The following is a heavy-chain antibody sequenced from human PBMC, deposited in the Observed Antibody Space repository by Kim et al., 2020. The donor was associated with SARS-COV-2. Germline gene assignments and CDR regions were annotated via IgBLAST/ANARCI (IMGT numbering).Heavy chain of an antibody. J-gene: IGHJ4*02. V-gene: IGHV3-23*01. CDR2: ISGSGGST. Sequence: GGSLRLSCAASGFTFSSYAMSWVRQAPGKGLEWVSAISGSGGSTYYADSVKGRFTISRDNSKNTLYLQMNSLRAEDTAVYYCAKVPSYYYDSSGYYVYFDYWGQGTLVTVSS. D-gene: IGHD3-22*01. CDR1: GFTFSSYA. CDR3: AKVPSYYYDSSGYYVYFDY.